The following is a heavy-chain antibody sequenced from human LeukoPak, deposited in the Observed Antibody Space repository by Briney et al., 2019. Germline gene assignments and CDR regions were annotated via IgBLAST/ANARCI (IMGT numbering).Heavy chain of an antibody. CDR1: RFDFYNYA. CDR2: IYSGGST. CDR3: ARVRMGDSSTYYYPYFDY. Sequence: PGGSLRLSCAASRFDFYNYAMSWVRQAPGRGLEWVSVIYSGGSTYYADSVKGRFTISRDNSKNTLYLQMNSLRAEDTAVYYCARVRMGDSSTYYYPYFDYWGQGTLVTVSS. J-gene: IGHJ4*02. V-gene: IGHV3-53*01. D-gene: IGHD3-22*01.